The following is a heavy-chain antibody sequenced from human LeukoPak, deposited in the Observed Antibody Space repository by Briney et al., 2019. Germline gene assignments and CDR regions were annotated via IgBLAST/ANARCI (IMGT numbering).Heavy chain of an antibody. CDR2: IKSKTDGGTT. V-gene: IGHV3-15*01. J-gene: IGHJ6*04. CDR3: TTTPLWFGELDNYYYYGMDV. CDR1: GFTFSNAW. Sequence: GGSLRPSCAASGFTFSNAWMSWVRQAPGKGLEWVGRIKSKTDGGTTDYAAPVKGRFTISRDDSKNTLYLQMNSLKTEDTAVYYCTTTPLWFGELDNYYYYGMDVWGKGTTVTVSS. D-gene: IGHD3-10*01.